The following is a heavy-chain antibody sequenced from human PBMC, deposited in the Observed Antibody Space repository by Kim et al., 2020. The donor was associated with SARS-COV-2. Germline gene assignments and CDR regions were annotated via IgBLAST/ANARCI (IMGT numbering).Heavy chain of an antibody. CDR3: ARVSSRWLAKQTDFDY. V-gene: IGHV4-31*03. CDR2: IYYSGST. J-gene: IGHJ4*02. CDR1: GGSISSGGYY. D-gene: IGHD6-19*01. Sequence: SETLSLTCTVSGGSISSGGYYWSWIRQHPGKGLEWIGYIYYSGSTYYNPSLKSRVTISVDTSKNQFSLKLSSVTAADTAVYYCARVSSRWLAKQTDFDYWGQGTLVTVSS.